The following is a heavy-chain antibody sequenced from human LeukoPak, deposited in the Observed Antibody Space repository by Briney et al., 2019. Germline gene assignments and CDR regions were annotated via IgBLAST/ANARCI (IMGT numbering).Heavy chain of an antibody. CDR2: MNPNSGNT. CDR1: GYTFTSYD. J-gene: IGHJ2*01. V-gene: IGHV1-8*01. Sequence: ASVKVSCKASGYTFTSYDINWVRQATGQGLEWMGWMNPNSGNTGYAQKFQGGVTMTRNTSISTAYMELSSLRSEDTAVYYCARADYGGPYWYFDLWGRGTLVTVSS. D-gene: IGHD4/OR15-4a*01. CDR3: ARADYGGPYWYFDL.